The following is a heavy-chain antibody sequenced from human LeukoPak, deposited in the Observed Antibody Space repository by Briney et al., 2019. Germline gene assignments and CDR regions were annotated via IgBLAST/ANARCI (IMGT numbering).Heavy chain of an antibody. D-gene: IGHD1-20*01. CDR1: GLTFSSYT. V-gene: IGHV3-21*01. J-gene: IGHJ4*02. CDR2: ISSSGNYI. CDR3: ARRNNYDFDC. Sequence: GGSLRLSCAAAGLTFSSYTMNWVRQAPGKGLEWASSISSSGNYIYYADSLKGRFTISRDNAKNSLFLQINSLRAEDTAIYYCARRNNYDFDCWGQGTLVAVSS.